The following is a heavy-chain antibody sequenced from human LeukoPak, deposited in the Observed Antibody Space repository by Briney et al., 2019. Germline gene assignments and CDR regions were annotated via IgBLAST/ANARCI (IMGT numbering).Heavy chain of an antibody. D-gene: IGHD3-22*01. CDR1: GFTVSSNY. J-gene: IGHJ6*02. CDR3: AKGSSGSTYYGMDV. Sequence: GGSLRLSCAASGFTVSSNYMSWVRQAPGKGLEWVSAISGSGGSTYYADSVKGRFTISRDNSKNTLYLQMNSLRAEDTAVYYCAKGSSGSTYYGMDVWGQGTTVTVSS. V-gene: IGHV3-23*01. CDR2: ISGSGGST.